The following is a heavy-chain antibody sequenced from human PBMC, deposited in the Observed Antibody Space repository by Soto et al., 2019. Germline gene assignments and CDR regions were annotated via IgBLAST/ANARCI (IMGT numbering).Heavy chain of an antibody. CDR1: GFTFSSYG. V-gene: IGHV3-33*01. CDR3: CRCPAYDSGSYFDY. Sequence: GGSLRLSCAASGFTFSSYGMHWVRQAPGKGLEWVAVIWYDGSNKYYADSVKGRFTISRDNSKNTLYLQMNSLRAEDTAVYYYCRCPAYDSGSYFDYWGQGTLVTVSS. J-gene: IGHJ4*02. D-gene: IGHD1-26*01. CDR2: IWYDGSNK.